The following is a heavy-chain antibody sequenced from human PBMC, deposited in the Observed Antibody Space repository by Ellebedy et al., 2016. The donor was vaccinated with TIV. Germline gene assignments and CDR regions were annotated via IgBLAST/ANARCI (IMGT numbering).Heavy chain of an antibody. CDR1: GVSIGTFY. J-gene: IGHJ5*02. D-gene: IGHD3-10*01. CDR2: VYYSGTT. Sequence: MPSETLSLTCSVSGVSIGTFYWSWIRQPPGKTLDWIGHVYYSGTTSYNPSLQSRVSISVDTSKNQFSLQLTSVTAAGTAVYCARGPYSSGNWFDPWGQGALVTVSS. CDR3: ARGPYSSGNWFDP. V-gene: IGHV4-59*01.